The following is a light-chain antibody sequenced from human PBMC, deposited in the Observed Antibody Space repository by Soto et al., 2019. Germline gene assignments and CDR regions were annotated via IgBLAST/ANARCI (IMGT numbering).Light chain of an antibody. CDR2: KAS. V-gene: IGKV1-5*03. Sequence: DIQMTHSPSTLSGSVGDRVTITCRASQTISSWLAWYQHKPGKAPKLLIYKASTLKSGVPSRFSGSGSGTEFTLTISSLQPDDFATYYCQHYNSYSEAFGQGTKV. CDR3: QHYNSYSEA. CDR1: QTISSW. J-gene: IGKJ1*01.